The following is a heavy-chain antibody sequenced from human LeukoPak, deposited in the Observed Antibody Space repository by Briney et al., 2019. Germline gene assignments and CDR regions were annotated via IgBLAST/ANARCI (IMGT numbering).Heavy chain of an antibody. CDR3: VPRGDGGFDY. CDR2: MNPNSGDT. D-gene: IGHD3-16*01. Sequence: GSSVKVSCKASGGTFSSYAISWVRQAPGQGLEWLGRMNPNSGDTNYPQNFQGRVTMTRDTSISTAYMELSSLRSDDTAVYYCVPRGDGGFDYWGQGTLVIVSS. V-gene: IGHV1-2*06. J-gene: IGHJ4*02. CDR1: GGTFSSYA.